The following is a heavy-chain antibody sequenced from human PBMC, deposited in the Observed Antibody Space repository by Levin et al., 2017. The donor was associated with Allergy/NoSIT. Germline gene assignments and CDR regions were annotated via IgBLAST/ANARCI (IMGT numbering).Heavy chain of an antibody. J-gene: IGHJ6*02. Sequence: SETLSLTCTVSGGSMSHYYWSWIRQSPGKGLEYIGYISEIGGTNYNPSLQSRVSISIDTSKKQFSLKLTSVTAADTALYYCARDQLAYGMDVWGPGATVIVSS. CDR2: ISEIGGT. V-gene: IGHV4-59*01. CDR1: GGSMSHYY. CDR3: ARDQLAYGMDV. D-gene: IGHD2-2*01.